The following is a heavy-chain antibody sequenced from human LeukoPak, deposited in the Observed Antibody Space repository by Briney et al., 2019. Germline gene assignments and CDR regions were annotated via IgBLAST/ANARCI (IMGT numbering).Heavy chain of an antibody. CDR1: GGSISSYY. V-gene: IGHV4-59*01. D-gene: IGHD4-17*01. CDR3: ARDHYGDYGAFDI. CDR2: IYYSGST. Sequence: PSETLSLTCTVSGGSISSYYWSWIRQPPGKGLEWIGYIYYSGSTNYNPSLKSRVTISVDTSKNQFSLKLSSVTAADTAVYYCARDHYGDYGAFDIWGQGTMVTVSS. J-gene: IGHJ3*02.